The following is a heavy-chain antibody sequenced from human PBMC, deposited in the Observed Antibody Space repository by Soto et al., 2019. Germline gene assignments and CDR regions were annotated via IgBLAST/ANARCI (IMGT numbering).Heavy chain of an antibody. D-gene: IGHD6-13*01. Sequence: GXSVQVSLKACVGRPLRYPLPWVRQAPGQGLEWMGGIIPIFGTANYAQKFQGRVTITAEESTRTAYMELRSLRSEDRAVYCWARGSCQLVYYHYGMDVWGQGNTVTVSS. CDR3: ARGSCQLVYYHYGMDV. V-gene: IGHV1-69*13. J-gene: IGHJ6*02. CDR1: VGRPLRYP. CDR2: IIPIFGTA.